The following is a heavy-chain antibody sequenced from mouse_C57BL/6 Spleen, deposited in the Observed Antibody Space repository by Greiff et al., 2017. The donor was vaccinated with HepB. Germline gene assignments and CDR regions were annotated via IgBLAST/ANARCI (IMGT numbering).Heavy chain of an antibody. CDR2: ISYDGSN. J-gene: IGHJ3*01. D-gene: IGHD1-1*01. Sequence: VQLKQSGPGLVKPSQSLSLTCSVTGYSITSGYYWNWIRQFPGNKLEWMGYISYDGSNNYNPSLKNRISITRDTSKNQFFLKLNSVTTEDTATYYCASGYGSSYEWFAYWGQGTLVTVSA. CDR3: ASGYGSSYEWFAY. V-gene: IGHV3-6*01. CDR1: GYSITSGYY.